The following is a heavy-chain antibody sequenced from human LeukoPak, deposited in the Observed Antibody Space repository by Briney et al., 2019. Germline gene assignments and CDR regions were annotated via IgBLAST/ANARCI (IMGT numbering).Heavy chain of an antibody. CDR1: GGSISSSSYY. CDR3: SRAYFSSWYMNWFDP. V-gene: IGHV4-39*07. J-gene: IGHJ5*02. Sequence: PSETLSLTCTVSGGSISSSSYYWGWIRQPPGKGLEWIGSIYYSGSTYYNPSLKSRVTKSVDTSKNQFSLKLSSVTGAGTAVYYCSRAYFSSWYMNWFDPWGQGTLVTVSS. CDR2: IYYSGST. D-gene: IGHD6-13*01.